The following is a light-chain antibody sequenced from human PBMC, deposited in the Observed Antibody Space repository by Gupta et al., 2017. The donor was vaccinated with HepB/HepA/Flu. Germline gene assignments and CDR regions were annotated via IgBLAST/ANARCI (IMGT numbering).Light chain of an antibody. CDR1: QSVLYSSNNKNY. Sequence: IVINQSSDSLAVSLGERATINCKSSQSVLYSSNNKNYLAWYQQKPGQPPKLLIYWASTRESGVPDRFSGSGSGTDFTLTISSLQAEDVAVYYCQQYYSSPFTFGPGTKVDIK. J-gene: IGKJ3*01. CDR3: QQYYSSPFT. CDR2: WAS. V-gene: IGKV4-1*01.